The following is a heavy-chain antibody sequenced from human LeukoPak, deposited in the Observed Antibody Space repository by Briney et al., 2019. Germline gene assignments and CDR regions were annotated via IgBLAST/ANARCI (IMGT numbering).Heavy chain of an antibody. Sequence: ASVKVSCKASGYTFTSYDINWVRQATGQGLEWLGWMNPNSGNTGYAQKFQGRVTITRNTSVSTAYMELSSLRSEDTAVYYCVVGATNTRDAFDIWGQGTMVTVSS. CDR3: VVGATNTRDAFDI. V-gene: IGHV1-8*03. D-gene: IGHD1-26*01. CDR1: GYTFTSYD. CDR2: MNPNSGNT. J-gene: IGHJ3*02.